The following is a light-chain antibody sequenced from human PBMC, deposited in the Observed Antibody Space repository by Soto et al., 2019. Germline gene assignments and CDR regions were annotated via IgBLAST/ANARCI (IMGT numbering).Light chain of an antibody. CDR1: QSISSW. Sequence: DIQMTQSPSTLSASVGDRVTITCRASQSISSWLAWYQQKPGKAPKLLIYKASSLESGVQSRFSGSGSGTEFTLTISSLQPDDFATYYCQQYNSYWTFGKGTKVEIK. J-gene: IGKJ1*01. V-gene: IGKV1-5*03. CDR3: QQYNSYWT. CDR2: KAS.